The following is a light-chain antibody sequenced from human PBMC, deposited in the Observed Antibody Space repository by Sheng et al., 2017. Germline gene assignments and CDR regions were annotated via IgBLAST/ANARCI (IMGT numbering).Light chain of an antibody. CDR2: EDI. V-gene: IGLV3-1*01. CDR3: QAWDSSTAV. Sequence: SYEMTQPPSVSVSPGQTASITYSGEKLVNKYVCWYQQKPGQSPVLVIYEDIKRPTGIPERFSGSNSGNTATLTISRTQAVDEADYYCQAWDSSTAVFGGRDQADRP. CDR1: KLVNKY. J-gene: IGLJ3*02.